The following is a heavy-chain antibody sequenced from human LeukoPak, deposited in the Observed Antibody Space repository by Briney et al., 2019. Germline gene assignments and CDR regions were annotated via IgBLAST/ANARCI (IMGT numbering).Heavy chain of an antibody. V-gene: IGHV3-23*01. CDR3: AKDGED. CDR2: ISGSASDT. CDR1: GFTFRNYA. D-gene: IGHD2-21*01. Sequence: SGGSLRLSCAASGFTFRNYAMSWVRQAPGKGLESVSTISGSASDTHYADSVKGRFTISRDNSKNTLYLHMDSLRAEDTAVYYCAKDGEDWGQGTLVTASS. J-gene: IGHJ4*02.